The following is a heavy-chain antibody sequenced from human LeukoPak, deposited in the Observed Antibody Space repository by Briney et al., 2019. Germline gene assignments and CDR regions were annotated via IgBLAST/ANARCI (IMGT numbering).Heavy chain of an antibody. D-gene: IGHD4-17*01. V-gene: IGHV3-23*01. CDR3: AKVGDYGSGY. J-gene: IGHJ4*02. Sequence: GGSLRLSCAVSGLSFRDAWLCWVRQAPGKGLEWVSAISGSGGSTYYADSVKGRFTISRDNSKNTLYLQMNSLRAEDTAVYYCAKVGDYGSGYWGQGTLVTVSS. CDR1: GLSFRDAW. CDR2: ISGSGGST.